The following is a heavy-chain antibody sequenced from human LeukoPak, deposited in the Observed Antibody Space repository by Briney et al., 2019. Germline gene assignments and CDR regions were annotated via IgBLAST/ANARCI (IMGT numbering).Heavy chain of an antibody. CDR1: GYSISSGYY. D-gene: IGHD6-13*01. CDR3: AKSIASAGTNSCYYMDV. J-gene: IGHJ6*03. Sequence: SETLSLTCTVSGYSISSGYYWGWIRRPPGKGRGGIGSIFHSGTTYYNPSLKSRVTISVDTSKNQFSLRLSSVTAADTAVYSCAKSIASAGTNSCYYMDVWGTGTTVTVAS. V-gene: IGHV4-38-2*02. CDR2: IFHSGTT.